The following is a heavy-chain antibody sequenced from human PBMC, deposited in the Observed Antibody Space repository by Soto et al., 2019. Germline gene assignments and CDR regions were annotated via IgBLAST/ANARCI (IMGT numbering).Heavy chain of an antibody. J-gene: IGHJ5*02. CDR2: IYYSGST. D-gene: IGHD3-9*01. CDR3: ASLIFYDTSGVP. Sequence: SETLSLTCTVSGGSISSSSYYWGWIRQPPGKGLEWIGSIYYSGSTYYNPSLKSRVTISVDTSKNQFSLRLSSVTAADTAVYYCASLIFYDTSGVPWGQGTLVTVSS. CDR1: GGSISSSSYY. V-gene: IGHV4-39*01.